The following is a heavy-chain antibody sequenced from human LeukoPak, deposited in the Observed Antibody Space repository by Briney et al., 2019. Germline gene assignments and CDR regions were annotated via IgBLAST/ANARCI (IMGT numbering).Heavy chain of an antibody. J-gene: IGHJ6*02. CDR2: IYYSGST. CDR1: GGSISNYY. CDR3: ARVGGTNYYYYGMDV. D-gene: IGHD1-26*01. Sequence: SETLSLTSAVSGGSISNYYWSWIRKPPGKGLEWIGYIYYSGSTNYNPSIKSRVTISVDTSKNQFSLKLSSVTAADTAVYYCARVGGTNYYYYGMDVWGQGTTVTVSS. V-gene: IGHV4-59*01.